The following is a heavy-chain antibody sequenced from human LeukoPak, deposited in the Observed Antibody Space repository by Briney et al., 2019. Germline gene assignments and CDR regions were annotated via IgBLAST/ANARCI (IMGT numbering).Heavy chain of an antibody. CDR2: IYYSGST. D-gene: IGHD2-15*01. CDR3: AAGYCSGGSCPEFDY. V-gene: IGHV4-59*01. Sequence: GSLRLSCAASGFTFSSYGMSWIRQPPGKGLEWIGYIYYSGSTNYNPSLKSRVTISVDTSKNQFSLKLSSVTAADTAVYYCAAGYCSGGSCPEFDYWGQGTLVTVSS. J-gene: IGHJ4*02. CDR1: GFTFSSYG.